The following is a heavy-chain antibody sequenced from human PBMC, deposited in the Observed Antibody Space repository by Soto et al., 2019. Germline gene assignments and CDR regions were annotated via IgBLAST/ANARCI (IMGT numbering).Heavy chain of an antibody. V-gene: IGHV3-23*01. CDR2: ISDSGGSA. Sequence: EVQLLQSGGGLVQPGGSLRLSCAASGFTFSSYGMSWVRQAPGKGLEWVSAISDSGGSAYYADSVKGRFAVSRDNSKNTLYPQMNSLRVEDTAVYYCAKWAPRDDYWGQGTLVTVSS. J-gene: IGHJ4*02. CDR1: GFTFSSYG. CDR3: AKWAPRDDY.